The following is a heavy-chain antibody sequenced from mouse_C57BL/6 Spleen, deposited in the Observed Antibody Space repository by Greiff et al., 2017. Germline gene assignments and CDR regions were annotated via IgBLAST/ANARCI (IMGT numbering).Heavy chain of an antibody. D-gene: IGHD3-3*01. CDR3: TRSGTGDAMDY. V-gene: IGHV1-15*01. CDR1: GYTFTDYE. J-gene: IGHJ4*01. Sequence: QVQLQQSGAELVRPGASVTLSCKASGYTFTDYEMHWVKQTPVHGLEWIGAIDPETGGTAYNQKFKGKAILTADKSSSTAYMELRSLTSEDSAVYCCTRSGTGDAMDYWGQGTSVTVSS. CDR2: IDPETGGT.